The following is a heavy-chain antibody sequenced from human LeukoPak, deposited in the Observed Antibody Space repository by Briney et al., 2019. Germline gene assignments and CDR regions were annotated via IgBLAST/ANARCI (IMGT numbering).Heavy chain of an antibody. CDR1: GFIFSDYY. Sequence: GGSLRLSCAASGFIFSDYYMSWIRQAPGKGLEWVSYISSSGSTMYYTDSVKGRFTISRDNAKDSLYLQMNSLRAEDTAVYYCARDGREEGYFDYWGQGTLVTVSS. CDR2: ISSSGSTM. V-gene: IGHV3-11*04. D-gene: IGHD5-24*01. CDR3: ARDGREEGYFDY. J-gene: IGHJ4*02.